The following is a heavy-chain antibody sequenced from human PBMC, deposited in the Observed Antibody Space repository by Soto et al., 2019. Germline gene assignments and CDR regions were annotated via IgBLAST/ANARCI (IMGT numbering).Heavy chain of an antibody. CDR2: INPSGGST. V-gene: IGHV1-46*03. D-gene: IGHD3-22*01. CDR1: GYTFTSYY. Sequence: ASVKVSCKASGYTFTSYYMHWVRQAPGQGLEWMGIINPSGGSTSYAQKFQGRVTMTRDTSTSTVYMELSSLRSEDTAVYYCAREVTMIVVVPTHHDAFDIWGQGTTVTVSS. CDR3: AREVTMIVVVPTHHDAFDI. J-gene: IGHJ3*02.